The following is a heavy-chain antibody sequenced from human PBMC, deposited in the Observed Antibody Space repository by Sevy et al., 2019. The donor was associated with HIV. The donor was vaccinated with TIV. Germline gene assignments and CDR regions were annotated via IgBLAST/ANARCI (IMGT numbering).Heavy chain of an antibody. CDR1: GFTFSSYS. J-gene: IGHJ4*02. CDR2: ISSSSSYI. V-gene: IGHV3-21*01. CDR3: ASGAQSWSLTGYYPHDY. D-gene: IGHD3-9*01. Sequence: GGSLRLSCAASGFTFSSYSMNWVRQAPGKGLEWVSSISSSSSYIYYADSVKGRFTISRDNAKNSLYLQMNSLRAEDTAVYYCASGAQSWSLTGYYPHDYWGQGTLVTVSS.